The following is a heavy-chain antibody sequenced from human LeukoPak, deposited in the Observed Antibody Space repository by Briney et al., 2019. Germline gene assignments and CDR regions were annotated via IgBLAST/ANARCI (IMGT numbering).Heavy chain of an antibody. Sequence: PSETLSLTCTVDGGSISSTSYYSGWIRRPPGKGLDRFGSIYYRGSTYYNPSVKCRVTISVDKTKNQFYLTLSSLTAAATAVYYCARANTPVVLTAIIPTRWFDPWGQGSLVTASS. CDR3: ARANTPVVLTAIIPTRWFDP. V-gene: IGHV4-39*07. CDR2: IYYRGST. CDR1: GGSISSTSYY. D-gene: IGHD2-21*02. J-gene: IGHJ5*02.